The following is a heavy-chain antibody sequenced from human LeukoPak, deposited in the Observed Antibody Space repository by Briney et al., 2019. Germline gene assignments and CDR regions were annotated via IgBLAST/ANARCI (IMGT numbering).Heavy chain of an antibody. CDR2: ISSSSSTI. J-gene: IGHJ3*02. V-gene: IGHV3-48*01. CDR3: ARDRPIVVVITPNAFDI. Sequence: PGGSLRLSCAASGFTFSSYSMNWVRQAPGKGLEWVSYISSSSSTIYYADSVKGRFTISRDNAKNSLYLQMNSLRAEDTAVYYCARDRPIVVVITPNAFDIWGQGTMVTVSS. CDR1: GFTFSSYS. D-gene: IGHD3-22*01.